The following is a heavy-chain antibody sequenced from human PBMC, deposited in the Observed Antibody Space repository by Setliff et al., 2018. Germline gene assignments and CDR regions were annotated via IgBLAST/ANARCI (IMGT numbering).Heavy chain of an antibody. D-gene: IGHD3-3*01. CDR3: TRLVRFCSRTVCQRTSGDEA. J-gene: IGHJ5*02. V-gene: IGHV1-18*01. CDR2: IGVYSGNT. Sequence: GASVKVSCKASGYTFRQSIVSWVRQAPGQGLEWLGWIGVYSGNTYSAQRFQGRVSLTTDESTNTAYLELRGLRSDDTAVYYCTRLVRFCSRTVCQRTSGDEAWGQGTLVTVS. CDR1: GYTFRQSI.